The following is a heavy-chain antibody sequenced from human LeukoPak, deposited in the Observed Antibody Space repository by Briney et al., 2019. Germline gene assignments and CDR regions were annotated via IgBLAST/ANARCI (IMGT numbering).Heavy chain of an antibody. CDR3: ARVPGGSSGWYHFDY. V-gene: IGHV1-2*06. CDR1: GYTFTSYY. CDR2: INPNSGGT. Sequence: ASVKVSCKASGYTFTSYYMHWVRQAPGQGLEWMGRINPNSGGTNYAQKFQGRVTMTRDTSISTAYMELSRLRSDDTAVYYCARVPGGSSGWYHFDYWGQGTLVTVSS. J-gene: IGHJ4*02. D-gene: IGHD6-19*01.